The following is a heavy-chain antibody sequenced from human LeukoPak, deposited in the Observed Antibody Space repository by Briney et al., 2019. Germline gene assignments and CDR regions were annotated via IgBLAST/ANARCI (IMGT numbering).Heavy chain of an antibody. V-gene: IGHV3-66*02. CDR1: GFTVSSTY. D-gene: IGHD2-2*01. J-gene: IGHJ4*02. CDR2: IYSGGST. Sequence: GGSLRLSCAASGFTVSSTYMSWVRQAPGKRLDWVSVIYSGGSTYYADPVKGRFTISRDNSKNTLYLQMNSLRAEDTAVYYCARDPGYCSSTSCYYFDYWGQGTLVTVSS. CDR3: ARDPGYCSSTSCYYFDY.